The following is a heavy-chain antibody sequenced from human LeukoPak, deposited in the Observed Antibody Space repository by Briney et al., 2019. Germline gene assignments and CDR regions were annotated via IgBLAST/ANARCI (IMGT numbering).Heavy chain of an antibody. J-gene: IGHJ3*02. CDR2: IYYSGST. V-gene: IGHV4-30-4*07. CDR1: GGSISSGGYS. CDR3: ARTYYYDSSGYYYPGFAFDI. D-gene: IGHD3-22*01. Sequence: NPSETLSLTCAVSGGSISSGGYSWSWLRQPPGKGLEWTGYIYYSGSTYYNPSLKSRVTISVDTSKNQFSLKLSSVTAADTAVYYCARTYYYDSSGYYYPGFAFDIWGQGTMVTVSS.